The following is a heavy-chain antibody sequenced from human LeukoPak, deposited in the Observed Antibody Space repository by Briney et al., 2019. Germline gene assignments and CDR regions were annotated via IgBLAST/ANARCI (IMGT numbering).Heavy chain of an antibody. D-gene: IGHD4-17*01. CDR1: GYSISSGYY. V-gene: IGHV4-38-2*01. J-gene: IGHJ4*02. CDR2: IYHSGST. Sequence: SETLSLTCAVSGYSISSGYYWGWIRQPPGKGLEWIGSIYHSGSTYYNPSLKSRVTILVDTSKNQFSLKLSSVTAADTAVYYCARQSAVEQTTWGQGTLVTVSS. CDR3: ARQSAVEQTT.